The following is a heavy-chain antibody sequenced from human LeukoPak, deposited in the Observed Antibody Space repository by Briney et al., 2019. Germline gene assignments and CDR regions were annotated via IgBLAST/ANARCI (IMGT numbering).Heavy chain of an antibody. D-gene: IGHD3-16*01. CDR1: GYTFTSYY. CDR2: INPSGGST. V-gene: IGHV1-46*01. Sequence: APVKVSCKASGYTFTSYYMHWVRQAPGQGLEWMGIINPSGGSTSYAQKFQGRVTMTRDTSTSTVYMELSSLRSEDTAVYYCGRVGKGEVLGDLDYGGQGTLVTVSS. J-gene: IGHJ4*02. CDR3: GRVGKGEVLGDLDY.